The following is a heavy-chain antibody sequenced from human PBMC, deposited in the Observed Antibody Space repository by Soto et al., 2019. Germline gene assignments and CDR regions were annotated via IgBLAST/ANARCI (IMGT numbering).Heavy chain of an antibody. V-gene: IGHV4-30-4*01. CDR1: GGSISSGDYY. J-gene: IGHJ3*02. Sequence: TSETLSLTCSVSGGSISSGDYYWSWIRQPPGKGLEWIGYIYYSGSTYYNPSLKSRVTISVDTSKNQFSLKLSSVTAADTAVYYCARASIVVVPHQAFDIWGQGTMVTVSS. D-gene: IGHD2-2*01. CDR2: IYYSGST. CDR3: ARASIVVVPHQAFDI.